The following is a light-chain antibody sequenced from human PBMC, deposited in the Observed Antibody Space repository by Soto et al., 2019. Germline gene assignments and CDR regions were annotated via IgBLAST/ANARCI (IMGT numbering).Light chain of an antibody. J-gene: IGKJ1*01. V-gene: IGKV1-6*01. CDR1: QDIGKD. CDR2: VAS. CDR3: LQDYNYPRT. Sequence: ASQMTHSPLSLSASVGDRVTITCRASQDIGKDLGWYQQKPGEAPELLISVASTLESGVPSRFSGSGSGTDFSLTISSLQPEDFATYYCLQDYNYPRTFGQGTKV.